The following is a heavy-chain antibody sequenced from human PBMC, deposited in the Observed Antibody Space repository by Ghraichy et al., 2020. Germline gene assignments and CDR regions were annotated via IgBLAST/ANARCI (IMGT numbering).Heavy chain of an antibody. Sequence: ASVKVSCKASGHTFTSYGISWVRQAPGQGLEWMGWISVYNGNTKCAQKLQGRVTMTTDTSTSTAYMELRSLQSDDPAGYYCAGSYAEVWSGSTDIYYYGMDVWGQGTTVTVSS. V-gene: IGHV1-18*01. CDR3: AGSYAEVWSGSTDIYYYGMDV. CDR1: GHTFTSYG. D-gene: IGHD3-3*01. J-gene: IGHJ6*02. CDR2: ISVYNGNT.